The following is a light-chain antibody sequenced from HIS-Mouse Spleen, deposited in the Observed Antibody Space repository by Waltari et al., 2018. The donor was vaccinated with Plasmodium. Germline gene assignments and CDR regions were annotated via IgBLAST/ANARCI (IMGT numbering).Light chain of an antibody. J-gene: IGLJ2*01. CDR3: QAWDSSTVV. CDR1: NLGDKY. CDR2: QDS. V-gene: IGLV3-1*01. Sequence: SYELTQPPSVSVSSGQTASITRHGANLGDKYACWYQHKPGQSPVLVIYQDSKRPSGIPERFSGSNSGNTATLTISGTQAMDEADYYCQAWDSSTVVFGGGTKLTVL.